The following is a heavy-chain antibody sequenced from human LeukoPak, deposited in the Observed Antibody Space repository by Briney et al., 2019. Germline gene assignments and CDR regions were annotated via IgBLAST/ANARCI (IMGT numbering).Heavy chain of an antibody. V-gene: IGHV3-7*01. CDR2: IKQDGSEK. D-gene: IGHD6-13*01. Sequence: GGSLRLSCAASGFTFSSYWMSWVRQAPGKGLEWVANIKQDGSEKYYVDSVKGRFTISRDNAKNSLYLQMNSLRAEDTAVYYCARVGAGSSSWYVFYYYYYMDVWGKGTTVTISS. J-gene: IGHJ6*03. CDR3: ARVGAGSSSWYVFYYYYYMDV. CDR1: GFTFSSYW.